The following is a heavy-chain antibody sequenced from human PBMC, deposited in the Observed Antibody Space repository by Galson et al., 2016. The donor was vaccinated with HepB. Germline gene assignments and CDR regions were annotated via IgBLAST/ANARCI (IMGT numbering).Heavy chain of an antibody. CDR1: GYTLTDLS. J-gene: IGHJ3*02. CDR3: ATGRLVLPCFRDFPTDDVKTVPDAFDI. Sequence: SCKVSGYTLTDLSMHWVRQAPGKGLEWMGGFDPEDGETIYAQKFQGRFTMTADTSTDTAYMGLSSLKSEDTAVYYCATGRLVLPCFRDFPTDDVKTVPDAFDIWGQGTMVTVSS. V-gene: IGHV1-24*01. CDR2: FDPEDGET. D-gene: IGHD1-1*01.